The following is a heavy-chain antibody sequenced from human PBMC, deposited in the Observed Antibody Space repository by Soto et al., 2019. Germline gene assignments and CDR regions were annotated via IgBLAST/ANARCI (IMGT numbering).Heavy chain of an antibody. J-gene: IGHJ6*02. V-gene: IGHV3-74*01. CDR1: GFTFSSYW. D-gene: IGHD3-16*02. Sequence: PGGSLRLSCAASGFTFSSYWMHWVRQAPGKGLVWVSRINSDGSSTSYADSVKGRFTISRDNAKNTLYLQMNSLRAEDTAVYYCASHVIAHYYYGMDVWGQGTTVTVSS. CDR2: INSDGSST. CDR3: ASHVIAHYYYGMDV.